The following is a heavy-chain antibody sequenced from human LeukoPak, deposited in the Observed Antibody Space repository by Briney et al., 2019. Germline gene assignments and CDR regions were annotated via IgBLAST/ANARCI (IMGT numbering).Heavy chain of an antibody. Sequence: SETLSLTCAVYGGSFSGYDWSWIRQPPGKGLEWIGEINHSGSTNYNPSLKGRVTISVDTSKNQFSLKLSSVTAADTAVYYCARQTGSGLFILPGGQGTLVTVSS. CDR1: GGSFSGYD. J-gene: IGHJ4*02. V-gene: IGHV4-34*01. D-gene: IGHD3/OR15-3a*01. CDR2: INHSGST. CDR3: ARQTGSGLFILP.